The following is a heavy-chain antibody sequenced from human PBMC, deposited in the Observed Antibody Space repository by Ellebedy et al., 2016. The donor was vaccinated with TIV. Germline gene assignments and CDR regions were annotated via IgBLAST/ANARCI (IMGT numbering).Heavy chain of an antibody. CDR1: GFTFDDFA. CDR2: ISWNSDNI. J-gene: IGHJ4*02. Sequence: PGGSLRLSCAASGFTFDDFAMHWVRQAPGKGMEWVAGISWNSDNIGYADSVKGRFTISRDNAKNYLYLQMNSLRAEDTALYYCAKVPGGLLWFGELSNEYYFDCWGQGTLVTVSS. V-gene: IGHV3-9*01. CDR3: AKVPGGLLWFGELSNEYYFDC. D-gene: IGHD3-10*01.